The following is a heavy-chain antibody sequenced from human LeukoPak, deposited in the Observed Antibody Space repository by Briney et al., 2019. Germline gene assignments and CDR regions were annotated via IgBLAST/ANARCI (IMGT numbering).Heavy chain of an antibody. V-gene: IGHV3-23*01. CDR1: GLHFSGTA. CDR2: ISHDGMNA. J-gene: IGHJ5*02. Sequence: GGSLRLSCAASGLHFSGTAMSWVRQAPGKGLEWVSAISHDGMNAYYADSVEGRFTISRDNSKKTVSLEMSSLTAADTGVYYCAKDGAQYSSGPECDPRGQGALVTVPP. CDR3: AKDGAQYSSGPECDP. D-gene: IGHD6-19*01.